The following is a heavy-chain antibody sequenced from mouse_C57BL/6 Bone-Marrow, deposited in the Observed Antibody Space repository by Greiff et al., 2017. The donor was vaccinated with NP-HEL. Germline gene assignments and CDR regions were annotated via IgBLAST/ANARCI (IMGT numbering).Heavy chain of an antibody. CDR1: GYSITSGYY. Sequence: VQLQESGPGLVKPSQSLSLTCSVTGYSITSGYYWNWIRQFPGNKLEWMGYISYDGSNNYNPSLKNRISITRDTSKNQFFLKLNSVTTEDTATYYCARGPIGYSTWFDYWGQGTTLTVSS. D-gene: IGHD2-14*01. CDR3: ARGPIGYSTWFDY. V-gene: IGHV3-6*01. J-gene: IGHJ2*01. CDR2: ISYDGSN.